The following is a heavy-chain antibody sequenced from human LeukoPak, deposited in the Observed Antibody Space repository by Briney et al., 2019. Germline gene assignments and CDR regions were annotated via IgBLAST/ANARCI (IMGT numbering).Heavy chain of an antibody. CDR3: ARGLGYCSRTSCYPDY. D-gene: IGHD2-2*01. CDR1: GFTFSTYA. V-gene: IGHV3-64*01. CDR2: ISSNEQTT. Sequence: GGFLRLSCAASGFTFSTYAMFWVRQAPGKGLEYVSAISSNEQTTYYANSVKGRFTVSRDNAKNTLWLQMGSLRAEDTAVYFCARGLGYCSRTSCYPDYWGQGTLVTVSS. J-gene: IGHJ4*02.